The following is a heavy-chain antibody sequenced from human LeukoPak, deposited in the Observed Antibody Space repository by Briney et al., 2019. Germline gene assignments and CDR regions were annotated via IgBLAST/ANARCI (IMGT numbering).Heavy chain of an antibody. CDR2: IIPILGIA. D-gene: IGHD1-26*01. J-gene: IGHJ5*02. V-gene: IGHV1-69*04. CDR3: ARDRRWEILNWFDP. CDR1: GGTFSSYA. Sequence: SVKVSCKASGGTFSSYAISWVRQAPGQGLEWMGGIIPILGIANYAQKFQGRVTITADKSTSTAYMELSSLRSEDTAVYYCARDRRWEILNWFDPWGQGTLVTVSS.